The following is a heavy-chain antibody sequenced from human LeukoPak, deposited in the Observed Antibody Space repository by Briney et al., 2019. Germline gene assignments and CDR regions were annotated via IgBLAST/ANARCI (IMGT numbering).Heavy chain of an antibody. CDR1: GGTFSSYA. V-gene: IGHV1-69*04. CDR3: ARDLSDSSGPN. D-gene: IGHD3-22*01. CDR2: IIPILGIA. Sequence: SVKVSCKASGGTFSSYAISWVRQAPGQGLEWMGRIIPILGIANYAQKFQGRVTITADKSTSTAYMELSSLRSEDTAVYYCARDLSDSSGPNWGQGTLVTVSS. J-gene: IGHJ4*02.